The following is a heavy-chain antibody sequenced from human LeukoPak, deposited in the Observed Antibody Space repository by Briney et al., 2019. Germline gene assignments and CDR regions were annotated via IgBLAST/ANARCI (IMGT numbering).Heavy chain of an antibody. CDR3: VSGGNAFSTYY. V-gene: IGHV3-NL1*01. Sequence: GGSLRLSCAASGFTFSSYGMHWVRQAPGKGLEWVSTIRSNGDTTYNADSVKGRFTISRDNAKNTVYLQMNSLRAEDTAVYYCVSGGNAFSTYYWGQGTLVTVSS. J-gene: IGHJ4*02. CDR2: IRSNGDTT. CDR1: GFTFSSYG. D-gene: IGHD2-15*01.